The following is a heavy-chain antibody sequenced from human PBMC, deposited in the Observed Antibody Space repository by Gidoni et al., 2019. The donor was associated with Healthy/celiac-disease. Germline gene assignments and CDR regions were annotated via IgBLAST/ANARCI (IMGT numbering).Heavy chain of an antibody. CDR3: ARGGRSIVRGVRFDY. Sequence: QVQLQQWGAGLLTPSETLSLTCAVYGGSYSGYYWSWIRQPPGKGLAWIGEINHSGSTNYNPSLKGRVTISVDTSKNQFSLKLSSVTAADTAVYYCARGGRSIVRGVRFDYWGQGTLVTVSS. V-gene: IGHV4-34*01. J-gene: IGHJ4*02. CDR2: INHSGST. CDR1: GGSYSGYY. D-gene: IGHD3-10*01.